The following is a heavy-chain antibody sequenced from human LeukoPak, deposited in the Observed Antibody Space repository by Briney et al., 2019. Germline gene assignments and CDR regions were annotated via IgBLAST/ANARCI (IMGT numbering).Heavy chain of an antibody. V-gene: IGHV4-38-2*02. J-gene: IGHJ4*02. CDR2: ISHSGST. CDR1: GYSISSGYY. D-gene: IGHD2-15*01. CDR3: ARNSCSGGSCYENRGYFDY. Sequence: PSETLSLTCTVSGYSISSGYYWGWIRQPPGKGLEWIGSISHSGSTYYNPSLKSRVTISVDTSKNQFSLKLSSVTAADTAVYYCARNSCSGGSCYENRGYFDYWGQGTLVTVSS.